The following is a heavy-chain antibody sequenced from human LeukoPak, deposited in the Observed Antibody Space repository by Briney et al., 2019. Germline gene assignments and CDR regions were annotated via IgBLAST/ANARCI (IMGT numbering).Heavy chain of an antibody. V-gene: IGHV3-9*01. CDR3: ARGGYSYGPSSY. CDR2: ISWNSGSI. J-gene: IGHJ4*02. D-gene: IGHD5-18*01. CDR1: GFTFDDYA. Sequence: GGSLRLPCAASGFTFDDYAMHWVRQAPGKGLEWVSGISWNSGSIGYADSVKGRFTISRDNAKNSLYLQMNSLRAEDTAVYYCARGGYSYGPSSYWGQGTLVTVSS.